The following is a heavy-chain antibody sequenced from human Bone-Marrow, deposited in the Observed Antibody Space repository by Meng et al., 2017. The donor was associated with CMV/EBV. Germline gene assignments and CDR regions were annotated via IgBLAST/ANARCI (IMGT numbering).Heavy chain of an antibody. CDR3: ARDMIASRPGWFDP. D-gene: IGHD6-6*01. CDR1: GYTFTTYG. J-gene: IGHJ5*02. V-gene: IGHV1-18*01. Sequence: QVQLVQSGVEGKKPGASVKVSCKASGYTFTTYGLSWVRQAPGQGLEWMGWIRNYNGNTNYAQKFQDRVTMTTDASTSIAYMELRSLRFDDTAIYYCARDMIASRPGWFDPWGQGTLVTVSS. CDR2: IRNYNGNT.